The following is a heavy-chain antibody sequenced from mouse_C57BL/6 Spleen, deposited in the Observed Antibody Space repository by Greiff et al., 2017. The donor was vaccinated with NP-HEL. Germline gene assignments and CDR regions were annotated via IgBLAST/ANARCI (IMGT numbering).Heavy chain of an antibody. V-gene: IGHV1-26*01. D-gene: IGHD3-2*02. CDR1: GYTFTDYY. Sequence: VQLQQSGPELVKPGASVKISCKASGYTFTDYYMNWVKQSHGKSLEWIGDINPNNGGTSYNQKFKGKATLTVDKSSSTAYMELRSLTSEDSAVYYCAQATFDYWGQGTTLTVSS. CDR2: INPNNGGT. CDR3: AQATFDY. J-gene: IGHJ2*01.